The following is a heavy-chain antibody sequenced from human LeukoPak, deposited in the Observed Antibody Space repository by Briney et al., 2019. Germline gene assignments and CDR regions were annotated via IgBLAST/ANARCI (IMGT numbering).Heavy chain of an antibody. J-gene: IGHJ4*02. Sequence: GGSLRLSCSASGFTFSSYEMNWVRQAPGKGLEWVSYITADGTNKYDADSVKGRFTISRDNAKNSLYLQMNSLRVDDTAIYYCAREVEWELPDYWGQGTLVTVSS. V-gene: IGHV3-48*03. D-gene: IGHD1-26*01. CDR3: AREVEWELPDY. CDR1: GFTFSSYE. CDR2: ITADGTNK.